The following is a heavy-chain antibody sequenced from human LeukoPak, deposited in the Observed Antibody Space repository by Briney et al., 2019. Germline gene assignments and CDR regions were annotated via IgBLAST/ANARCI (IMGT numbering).Heavy chain of an antibody. J-gene: IGHJ4*02. CDR2: IKSDGSST. CDR1: GFTFSSYW. V-gene: IGHV3-74*01. Sequence: GGSLRLSCAASGFTFSSYWMHWVRQAPGKGLVWVSRIKSDGSSTNYADSVKGRFTISRDNAKNTLYLQMNSLRAEDTAVYYCARGGAVAGTGDYWGQGTLVTVSS. CDR3: ARGGAVAGTGDY. D-gene: IGHD6-19*01.